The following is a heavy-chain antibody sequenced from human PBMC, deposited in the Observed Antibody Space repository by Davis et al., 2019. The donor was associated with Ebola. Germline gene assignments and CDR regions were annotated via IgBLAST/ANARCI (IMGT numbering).Heavy chain of an antibody. CDR2: IYYSGST. V-gene: IGHV4-39*07. Sequence: SETLSLTCTVSGGSISSSSYYWGCIRQPPGKGLEWIGSIYYSGSTYYNPSLKSRVTISVDTSKNQFSLKLSSVTAADTAVYYCARDPGYYDSSGYYYYYYGMDVWGKGTTVTVSS. CDR3: ARDPGYYDSSGYYYYYYGMDV. J-gene: IGHJ6*04. CDR1: GGSISSSSYY. D-gene: IGHD3-22*01.